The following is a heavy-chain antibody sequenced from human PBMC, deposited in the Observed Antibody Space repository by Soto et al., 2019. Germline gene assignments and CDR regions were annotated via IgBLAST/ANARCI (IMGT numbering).Heavy chain of an antibody. CDR1: GFTFNNYW. CDR2: IKHDGSEK. CDR3: ARASHAGFDY. J-gene: IGHJ4*02. V-gene: IGHV3-7*04. Sequence: EVQLVECGGGLVQPGRSLRLSCAASGFTFNNYWMTWVRQAPGKGLEWVANIKHDGSEKDYVDSVKGRFIISRDNAKNSLFLQMNSLRVEDTAVYYCARASHAGFDYWGQGTLLTVSS. D-gene: IGHD2-2*01.